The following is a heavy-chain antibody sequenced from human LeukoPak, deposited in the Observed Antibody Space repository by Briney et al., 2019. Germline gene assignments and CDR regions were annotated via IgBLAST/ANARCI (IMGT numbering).Heavy chain of an antibody. CDR3: AKDGRSLPHFDY. V-gene: IGHV3-30*02. CDR1: GFTFSSYG. CDR2: IRYDGSNK. J-gene: IGHJ4*02. Sequence: PGGSLRLSCAASGFTFSSYGMHWVRQAPGKGLEWVAFIRYDGSNKYYADSVKGRFTISRDNSKNTLYLQMNSLRAEDTAVYYCAKDGRSLPHFDYWGQGTLVTVSS. D-gene: IGHD3/OR15-3a*01.